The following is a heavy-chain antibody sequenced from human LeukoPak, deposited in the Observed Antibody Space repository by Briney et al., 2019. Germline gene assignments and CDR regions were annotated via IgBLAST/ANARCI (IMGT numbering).Heavy chain of an antibody. V-gene: IGHV3-74*01. CDR3: ARDRTTVTLFDY. Sequence: GGSLRLSCAASGFTFTSVWMHWFRQVPGRGLVWISRISTDGAITGYADSVKGRFTISRDNAKNTLYLQMNSLRAEDTAVYYCARDRTTVTLFDYWGQGALLTVSS. CDR1: GFTFTSVW. J-gene: IGHJ4*02. D-gene: IGHD4-17*01. CDR2: ISTDGAIT.